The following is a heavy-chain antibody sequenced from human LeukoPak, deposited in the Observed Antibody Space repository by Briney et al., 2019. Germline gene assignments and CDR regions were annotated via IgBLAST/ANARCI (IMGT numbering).Heavy chain of an antibody. CDR2: IGNSGSPI. V-gene: IGHV3-48*04. CDR1: GFTFSSYS. Sequence: PGGSLRLSCAASGFTFSSYSMNWVRQAPGEGLEWVSYIGNSGSPIFYTDSVKGRFTISRDNAKNSLYLQMNSLRAEDTAVYYCASRNSGSYPNSDAFDIWGQGTMVTVSS. J-gene: IGHJ3*02. D-gene: IGHD1-26*01. CDR3: ASRNSGSYPNSDAFDI.